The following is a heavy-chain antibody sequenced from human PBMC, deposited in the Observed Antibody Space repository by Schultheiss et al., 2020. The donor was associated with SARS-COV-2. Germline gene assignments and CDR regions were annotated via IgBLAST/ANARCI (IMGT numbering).Heavy chain of an antibody. V-gene: IGHV1-69*06. CDR2: IIPIFGTA. CDR3: ARGVDTAMVRSYYGMDV. J-gene: IGHJ6*02. CDR1: GGTFSSYA. Sequence: SVKVSCKASGGTFSSYAISWVRQAPEQGLELMGGIIPIFGTANYAQKFQGRVTITADKSTSTAYMELSRLRSDDTAVYYCARGVDTAMVRSYYGMDVWGQGTTVTVSS. D-gene: IGHD5-18*01.